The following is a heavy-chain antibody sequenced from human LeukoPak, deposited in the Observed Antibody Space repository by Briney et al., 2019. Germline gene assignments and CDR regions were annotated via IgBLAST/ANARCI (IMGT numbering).Heavy chain of an antibody. V-gene: IGHV3-23*01. Sequence: GGSLRLSCAASGFTFSSYAMSWVRQAPGKGLEWVSVISGSGGSTYYADSVKGRFTISRDNSKNTLYLQMNSLRAEDTAVYYCAKYLSNQLLKDWGQGTLVTVSS. CDR1: GFTFSSYA. CDR2: ISGSGGST. CDR3: AKYLSNQLLKD. J-gene: IGHJ4*02. D-gene: IGHD2-2*01.